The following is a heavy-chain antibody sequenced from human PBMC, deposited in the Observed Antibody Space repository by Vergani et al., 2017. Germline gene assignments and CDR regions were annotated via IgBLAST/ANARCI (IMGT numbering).Heavy chain of an antibody. V-gene: IGHV3-21*01. CDR1: GFTFSSYS. D-gene: IGHD6-13*01. Sequence: EVQLVESGGGLVKPGGSLRLSCAASGFTFSSYSMNWVRQAPGKWLEWVSSISSSSSYIYYADSVKGRFTIARDNAKNSLYLQMNSVRAEDTTVYYCARDEEAAAGTLDYWGQGTLVTVSS. CDR2: ISSSSSYI. J-gene: IGHJ4*02. CDR3: ARDEEAAAGTLDY.